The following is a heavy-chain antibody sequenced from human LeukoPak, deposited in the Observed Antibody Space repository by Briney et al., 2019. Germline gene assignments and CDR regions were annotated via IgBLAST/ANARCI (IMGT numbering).Heavy chain of an antibody. CDR2: VYNSGTT. J-gene: IGHJ3*02. Sequence: NASETLSLTCTVSGGSISSHYWSWIRQPPGKGMEWIGHVYNSGTTKYNPSLRSRVTISADTSKNQVSLRLTSVTAADTAVYYCARNRRSDADAFDIWGQGTMVTVSS. CDR1: GGSISSHY. V-gene: IGHV4-59*08. CDR3: ARNRRSDADAFDI.